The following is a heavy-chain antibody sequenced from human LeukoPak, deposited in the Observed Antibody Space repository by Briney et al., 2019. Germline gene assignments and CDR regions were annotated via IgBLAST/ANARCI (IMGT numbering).Heavy chain of an antibody. J-gene: IGHJ4*02. CDR3: AKDDRWLQFCC. Sequence: GGSLRLSCAASGFTFSSYWMHWVRQAPGKGLEWVSGIIPSGHTTYYADSVRGRFTISRDNSRNTLYLQMNSLRAEDTAVYYCAKDDRWLQFCCWGQGTLVTVSA. CDR1: GFTFSSYW. V-gene: IGHV3-23*01. D-gene: IGHD5-24*01. CDR2: IIPSGHTT.